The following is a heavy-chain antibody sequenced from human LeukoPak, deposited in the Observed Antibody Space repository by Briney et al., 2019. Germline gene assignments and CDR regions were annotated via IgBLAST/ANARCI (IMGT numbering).Heavy chain of an antibody. J-gene: IGHJ5*01. CDR2: ISAAEAP. CDR1: GDSVIYSY. D-gene: IGHD2-21*01. Sequence: PSETLSLTCTVSGDSVIYSYWSWIRQPAGKGLELIGRISAAEAPTYNPSLKSRLTMSVDTSKNQFSLRLSSVTAADTAVYYCVRGYHISVNNWFDSWGQGALVTVSS. V-gene: IGHV4-4*07. CDR3: VRGYHISVNNWFDS.